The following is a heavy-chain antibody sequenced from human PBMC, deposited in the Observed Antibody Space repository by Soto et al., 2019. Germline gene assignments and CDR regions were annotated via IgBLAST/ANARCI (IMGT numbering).Heavy chain of an antibody. V-gene: IGHV4-34*01. J-gene: IGHJ4*02. D-gene: IGHD5-18*01. Sequence: PSETLSLTCAVYGGSFSGYYWSWIRQPPGKGLEWIGEINHSGSTNYNPSLKSRVTISVDTSKNQFSLKLSSVTAADTAVYYCALTWIRLSYFDYWGQGTLVTVSS. CDR1: GGSFSGYY. CDR2: INHSGST. CDR3: ALTWIRLSYFDY.